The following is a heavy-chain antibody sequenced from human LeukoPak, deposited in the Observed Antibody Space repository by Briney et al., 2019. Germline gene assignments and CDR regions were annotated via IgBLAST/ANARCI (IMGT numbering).Heavy chain of an antibody. J-gene: IGHJ4*02. CDR3: AKGVGYCSSTSCQLFDY. D-gene: IGHD2-2*01. CDR2: ITNSGGST. CDR1: GFTFSSYA. Sequence: GGSLRLSCAASGFTFSSYAMSWVRQVPGKGLEWVSTITNSGGSTYYADSVKGRFTISRDNSKNTLYLQMNSLRAEDTAVYYCAKGVGYCSSTSCQLFDYWGQGTLVTVSS. V-gene: IGHV3-23*01.